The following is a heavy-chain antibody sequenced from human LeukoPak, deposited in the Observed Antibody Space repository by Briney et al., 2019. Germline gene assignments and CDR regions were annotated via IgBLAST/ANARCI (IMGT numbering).Heavy chain of an antibody. CDR3: ARGPNHLAFAL. CDR1: GYTFSDYF. J-gene: IGHJ3*01. CDR2: ISPKNGVT. Sequence: ASVKVTCTAYGYTFSDYFIHRMRQVPGQGLEWMGWISPKNGVTRYAQKFQGRVTMTRDTSINTAYMEVSSLKSDDTAVYYCARGPNHLAFALWGERKMVTVSS. V-gene: IGHV1-2*02.